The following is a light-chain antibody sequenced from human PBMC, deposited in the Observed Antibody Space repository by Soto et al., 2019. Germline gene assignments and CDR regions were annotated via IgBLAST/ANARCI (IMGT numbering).Light chain of an antibody. CDR3: QQSFNLPRT. CDR2: ASS. CDR1: QTIGTY. V-gene: IGKV1-39*01. J-gene: IGKJ1*01. Sequence: IQMTQSPYSLSASVGDRITITCRASQTIGTYLNWYQQVPGKAPKLLIYASSSLQTGVPSRFSGSGSGSHFTLIINSLQPEEFGTYYCQQSFNLPRTFGPGTRVETK.